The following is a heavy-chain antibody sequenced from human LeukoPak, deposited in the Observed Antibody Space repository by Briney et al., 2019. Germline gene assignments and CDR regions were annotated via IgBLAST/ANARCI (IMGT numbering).Heavy chain of an antibody. CDR3: ARERDGYNYDY. J-gene: IGHJ4*02. V-gene: IGHV3-53*01. Sequence: PGGSLRLSCAASGFTVSSNYMSWVRQAPGKGLEGVSVIYSGGSTYYADSVKGRFTISRDNSKNTLYLQMNSLRAEDTAVYYCARERDGYNYDYWGQGTLVTVSS. D-gene: IGHD5-24*01. CDR1: GFTVSSNY. CDR2: IYSGGST.